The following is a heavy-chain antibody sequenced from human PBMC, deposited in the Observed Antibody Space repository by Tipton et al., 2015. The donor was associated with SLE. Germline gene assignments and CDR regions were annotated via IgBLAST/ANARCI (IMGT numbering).Heavy chain of an antibody. J-gene: IGHJ6*02. Sequence: GLVKPSETLSLTCAVSGYSISSGCYWAWIRQPPGKGLEWIGTIYHSGSTYYNPSLKSRVTISVDMSKNQFSLKLSSVTAADTAVYYCARDAYGMDVWGQGTTVTVSS. V-gene: IGHV4-38-2*02. CDR3: ARDAYGMDV. CDR1: GYSISSGCY. CDR2: IYHSGST.